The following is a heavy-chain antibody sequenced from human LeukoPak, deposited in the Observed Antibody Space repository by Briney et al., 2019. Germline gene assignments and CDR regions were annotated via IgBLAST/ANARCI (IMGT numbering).Heavy chain of an antibody. CDR3: ARVSTLGFWNYYGMDV. J-gene: IGHJ6*02. CDR1: GYTFTSYY. Sequence: ASVKASCKASGYTFTSYYMHWVRQAPGQGLEWMGIINPSGGSTSYAQKFQGRVTMTRDTSTSTVYMELSSLRSEDTAVYYCARVSTLGFWNYYGMDVWGQGTTVTVSS. D-gene: IGHD3-3*01. CDR2: INPSGGST. V-gene: IGHV1-46*01.